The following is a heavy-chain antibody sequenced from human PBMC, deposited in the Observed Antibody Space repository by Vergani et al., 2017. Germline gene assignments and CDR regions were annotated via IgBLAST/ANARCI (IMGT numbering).Heavy chain of an antibody. CDR3: ARISGGSAPYLHY. Sequence: EVQLVESGGGLVQPGRSLRLSCTASGFTFGDYYMAWIRLAPGKGLDGVASIKRDGTETFYVDSVKGRFTISRDNAKTTLYLQMNSLRDEDRGVYYCARISGGSAPYLHYWGQGTLVTVAS. J-gene: IGHJ1*01. CDR1: GFTFGDYY. CDR2: IKRDGTET. V-gene: IGHV3-7*01. D-gene: IGHD2-15*01.